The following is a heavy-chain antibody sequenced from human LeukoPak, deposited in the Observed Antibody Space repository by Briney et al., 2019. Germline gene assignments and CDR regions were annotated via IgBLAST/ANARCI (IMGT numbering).Heavy chain of an antibody. Sequence: SETLSLTRAVCGGSFSGYYWSWIRQPPGKGLEWIGEINHSGSTNYNPSLKSRVTISVDTSKNQFSLRLGSVPAADTAVSYGAYSRGEQLARKWGQGTLVTVSS. CDR2: INHSGST. J-gene: IGHJ4*02. CDR3: AYSRGEQLARK. CDR1: GGSFSGYY. D-gene: IGHD6-6*01. V-gene: IGHV4-34*01.